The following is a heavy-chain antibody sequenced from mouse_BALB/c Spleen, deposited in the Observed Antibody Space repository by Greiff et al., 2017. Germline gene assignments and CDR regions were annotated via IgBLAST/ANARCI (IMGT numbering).Heavy chain of an antibody. Sequence: LQQPGAELVKPGASVKMSCKASGYTFTSYNMHWVKQTPGQGLEWIGAIYPGNGDTSYNQKFKGKATLTADKSSSTAYMQLSSLTSEDSAVYYCAREYGYDGAWFAYWGQGTLVTVSA. CDR1: GYTFTSYN. V-gene: IGHV1-12*01. CDR3: AREYGYDGAWFAY. CDR2: IYPGNGDT. D-gene: IGHD2-2*01. J-gene: IGHJ3*01.